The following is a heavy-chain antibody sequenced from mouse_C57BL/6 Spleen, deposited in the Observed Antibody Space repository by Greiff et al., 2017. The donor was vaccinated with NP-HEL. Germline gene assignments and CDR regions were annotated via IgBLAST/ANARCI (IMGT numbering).Heavy chain of an antibody. CDR1: GFSLTSYG. Sequence: QVQLQQSGPGLVQPSQSLSITCTVSGFSLTSYGVHWVRQSPGKGLEWLGVIWSGGSTDYNAAFISRLSISKDNSKSQVFFKMNSLQADDTAIYYCASVTNWDWFAYWGQGTLVTVSA. CDR3: ASVTNWDWFAY. V-gene: IGHV2-2*01. J-gene: IGHJ3*01. D-gene: IGHD4-1*01. CDR2: IWSGGST.